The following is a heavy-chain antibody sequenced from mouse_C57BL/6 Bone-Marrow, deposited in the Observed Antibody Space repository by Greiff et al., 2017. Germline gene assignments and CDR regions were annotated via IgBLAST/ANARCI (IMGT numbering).Heavy chain of an antibody. CDR3: ARGGDSSGWFAY. J-gene: IGHJ3*01. Sequence: VQLQQPGAELVKPGASVKLSCKASGYTFTSYWMHWVKQRPGQGLEWIGMIHPNSGSTNYNEKFKSKATLTVDKSSSTAYMQLSSLTSEDSAVYDCARGGDSSGWFAYWGQGTLVTVSA. CDR1: GYTFTSYW. CDR2: IHPNSGST. V-gene: IGHV1-64*01. D-gene: IGHD3-2*02.